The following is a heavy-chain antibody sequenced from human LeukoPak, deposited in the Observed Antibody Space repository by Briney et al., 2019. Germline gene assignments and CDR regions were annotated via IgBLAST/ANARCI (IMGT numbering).Heavy chain of an antibody. CDR1: GYTFTSYG. CDR3: ARDGIAWAFDI. V-gene: IGHV1-18*01. D-gene: IGHD1-26*01. Sequence: ASEKVSCKASGYTFTSYGISWVRQAPGQGLEWMGWISGYNGNTNYPQKLQGRVTMTTDTSTSTAYMEVRSLRSDDTAVYYCARDGIAWAFDIWGQGTVVTVSS. J-gene: IGHJ3*02. CDR2: ISGYNGNT.